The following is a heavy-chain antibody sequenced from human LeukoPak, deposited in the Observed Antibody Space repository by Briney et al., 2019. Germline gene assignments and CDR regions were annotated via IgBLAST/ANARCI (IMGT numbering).Heavy chain of an antibody. V-gene: IGHV3-30*18. CDR2: ISYDGSNK. D-gene: IGHD6-19*01. CDR1: GFTFSSYG. J-gene: IGHJ4*02. Sequence: GGSLRLSCAASGFTFSSYGMHWVRQAPGKGLEWVAVISYDGSNKYYADSVKGRFTISRDNSKNTLYLQMNSLRAEDTAVYYCAKRRVNRAGTSDYWGQGTLVTASS. CDR3: AKRRVNRAGTSDY.